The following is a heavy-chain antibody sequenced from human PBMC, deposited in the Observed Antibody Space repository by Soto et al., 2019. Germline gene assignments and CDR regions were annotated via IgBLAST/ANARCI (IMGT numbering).Heavy chain of an antibody. Sequence: QVQLQESGPGLVKPSQSLSLSCNVSGGSISSAGYYWSWIRQHPGKVLEWIGYIYYSGNTYYNPSLRSRVSISVNTSKNQFSLKVSSVTAADTAVYYCARIGTSSSYPFDIWGQGTMVTVSS. CDR2: IYYSGNT. CDR1: GGSISSAGYY. J-gene: IGHJ3*02. CDR3: ARIGTSSSYPFDI. D-gene: IGHD6-6*01. V-gene: IGHV4-31*03.